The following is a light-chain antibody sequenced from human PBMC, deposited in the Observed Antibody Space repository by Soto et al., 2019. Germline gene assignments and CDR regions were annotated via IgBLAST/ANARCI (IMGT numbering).Light chain of an antibody. J-gene: IGKJ4*01. CDR1: QSIRSN. Sequence: EIVMTQSPATLSVSPGEGATLSCRASQSIRSNLAWYQQKPGQAPRLLIYGASTRATGIPARFSGSGSGTEFTLTISSLQSEDFAVYYCQQYIKGPSLPFGGGTKVEIK. V-gene: IGKV3-15*01. CDR2: GAS. CDR3: QQYIKGPSLP.